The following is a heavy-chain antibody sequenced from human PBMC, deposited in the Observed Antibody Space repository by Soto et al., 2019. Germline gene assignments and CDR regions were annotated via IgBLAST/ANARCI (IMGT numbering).Heavy chain of an antibody. CDR1: GGSFSGYY. D-gene: IGHD5-18*01. V-gene: IGHV4-34*01. CDR2: INHSGST. CDR3: VRGVRPRGIQLWTRVYGMDV. Sequence: SETLSLTCAVYGGSFSGYYWSWIRQPPGKGLEWIGEINHSGSTNYNPSLKSRVTISVDTSKNQFSLKLSSVTAADTAVYYCVRGVRPRGIQLWTRVYGMDVWGQGTTVTVSS. J-gene: IGHJ6*02.